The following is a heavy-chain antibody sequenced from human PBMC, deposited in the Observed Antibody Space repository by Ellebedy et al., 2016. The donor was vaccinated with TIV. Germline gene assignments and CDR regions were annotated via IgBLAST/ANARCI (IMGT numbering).Heavy chain of an antibody. V-gene: IGHV3-30*18. Sequence: PGGSLRLSCAASGFTFSNYAMHWVRQAPGKGLEWVTAISDDGGNKYFADSVKGRFTISRDNSMNTLYLQMNRMRAEDTAVYYCAKEINGGWDYWGQGTLVTVSS. CDR2: ISDDGGNK. CDR1: GFTFSNYA. J-gene: IGHJ4*02. D-gene: IGHD7-27*01. CDR3: AKEINGGWDY.